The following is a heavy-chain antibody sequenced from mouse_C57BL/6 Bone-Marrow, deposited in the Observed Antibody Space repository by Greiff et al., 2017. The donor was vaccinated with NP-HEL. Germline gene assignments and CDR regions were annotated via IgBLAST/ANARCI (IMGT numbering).Heavy chain of an antibody. J-gene: IGHJ3*01. CDR1: GYTFTDYY. Sequence: EVQLQQSGPELVKPGASVKISCKASGYTFTDYYMNWVKQSHGKSLEWIGDINPNNGGTSYNQKFKGKATLTVDKSSSTAYMELRSLTSEDSAVYYCARLGYGSSYGWFAYWGQGILVTVSA. CDR2: INPNNGGT. V-gene: IGHV1-26*01. CDR3: ARLGYGSSYGWFAY. D-gene: IGHD1-1*01.